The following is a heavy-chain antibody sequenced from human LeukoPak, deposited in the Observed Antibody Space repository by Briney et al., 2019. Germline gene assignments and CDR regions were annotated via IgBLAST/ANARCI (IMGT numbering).Heavy chain of an antibody. Sequence: ASVKVFCKASGYTFTGYLMHWVRQAPGQGPEWMGCISPYSRDTKYEQQFQGRVTMTRDTAISTADMEVSRLRSDDTAVYYCVRGLTTVATWLYLWGRGTLVTVSS. J-gene: IGHJ2*01. CDR1: GYTFTGYL. D-gene: IGHD4-17*01. CDR2: ISPYSRDT. V-gene: IGHV1-2*02. CDR3: VRGLTTVATWLYL.